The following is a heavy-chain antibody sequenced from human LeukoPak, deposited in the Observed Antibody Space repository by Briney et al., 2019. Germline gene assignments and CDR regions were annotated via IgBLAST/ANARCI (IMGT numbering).Heavy chain of an antibody. D-gene: IGHD3-10*01. CDR1: GFTFSSYA. J-gene: IGHJ4*02. V-gene: IGHV3-23*01. Sequence: GGSLRLSCAASGFTFSSYAMSWVRQAQGKGLEWVSAISGSGGSTYYADSVKSRFTISRDNSKNTLYLQMNSLRAEDTAVYYCARGEYGSGSYLVYWGQGTLVTVSS. CDR2: ISGSGGST. CDR3: ARGEYGSGSYLVY.